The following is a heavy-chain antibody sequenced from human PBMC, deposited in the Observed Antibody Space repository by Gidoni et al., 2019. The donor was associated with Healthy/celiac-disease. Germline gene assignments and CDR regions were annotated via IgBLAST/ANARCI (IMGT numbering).Heavy chain of an antibody. J-gene: IGHJ4*02. CDR2: ISSSSSYI. D-gene: IGHD3-16*02. Sequence: EVQLVESGGGLVTPGGSLRLSCAASGFTFSSYSMNWVRQAPGKGLEWVSSISSSSSYIYYADSVKGRFTISRDNAKNSLYLQMNSLRAEDTAVYYCARDQGSLGELSSVDYWGQGTLVTVSS. V-gene: IGHV3-21*01. CDR1: GFTFSSYS. CDR3: ARDQGSLGELSSVDY.